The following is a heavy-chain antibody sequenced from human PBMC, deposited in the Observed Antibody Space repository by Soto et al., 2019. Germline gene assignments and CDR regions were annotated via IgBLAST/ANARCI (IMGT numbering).Heavy chain of an antibody. CDR1: GFTFSSSG. J-gene: IGHJ6*02. D-gene: IGHD1-1*01. V-gene: IGHV3-30*03. CDR3: ARDSTTGTTLSYYYGMDV. Sequence: PGGSLRLSCAASGFTFSSSGMHWVLQAPGKGLEWVAVTSYDGSTIYYADSVKGRFTISRDNAKNSLYLQMNSLRAEDTAVYYCARDSTTGTTLSYYYGMDVWGQGTTVTVSS. CDR2: TSYDGSTI.